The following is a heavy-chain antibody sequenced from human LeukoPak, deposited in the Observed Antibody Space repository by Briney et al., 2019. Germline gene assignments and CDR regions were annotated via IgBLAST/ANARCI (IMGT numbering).Heavy chain of an antibody. J-gene: IGHJ4*02. CDR1: GSTFSSYG. D-gene: IGHD6-13*01. Sequence: PGGSLRLSCAASGSTFSSYGMHWVRQAPGKGLEWVAVISYVGNNKYYADSVKGRFTISRDNSKNTLYLQMNSLRPEDTAVYYCAKDLDIGAAGYYFDYWGQGTLVTVSS. CDR2: ISYVGNNK. V-gene: IGHV3-30*18. CDR3: AKDLDIGAAGYYFDY.